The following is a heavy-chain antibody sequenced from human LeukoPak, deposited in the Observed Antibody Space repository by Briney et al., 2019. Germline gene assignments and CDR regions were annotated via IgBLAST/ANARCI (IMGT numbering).Heavy chain of an antibody. J-gene: IGHJ5*02. CDR2: IHQSGIT. CDR3: ARDLEYCSTTSCFT. D-gene: IGHD2-2*01. Sequence: SQTLSLTCNVSGDSINSGGFYWNWIRQPPGKGLEWIAYIHQSGITVSNPSLKSRLTLSLDASKNQFSLRLTSVTVADTAVYYCARDLEYCSTTSCFTWGQGTLVTVTS. V-gene: IGHV4-30-2*01. CDR1: GDSINSGGFY.